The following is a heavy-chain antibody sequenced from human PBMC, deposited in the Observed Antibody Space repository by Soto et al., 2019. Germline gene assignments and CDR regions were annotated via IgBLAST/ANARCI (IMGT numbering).Heavy chain of an antibody. D-gene: IGHD2-15*01. CDR3: TRRMPGGGSSDAFDI. CDR1: GFTFSGSA. CDR2: IRSKANSYAP. J-gene: IGHJ3*02. V-gene: IGHV3-73*01. Sequence: EVQLVESGGGLVQPGGSLKLSCAASGFTFSGSAMHWVRQASGKGLEWVGRIRSKANSYAPAYAASVKGRFTISRDDSKNTAYLQMNSLKTEDTAVYYCTRRMPGGGSSDAFDIWGQGTMVTVSS.